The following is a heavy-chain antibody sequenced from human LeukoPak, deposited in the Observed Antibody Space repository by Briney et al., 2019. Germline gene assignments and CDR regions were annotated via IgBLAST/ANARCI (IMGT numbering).Heavy chain of an antibody. CDR2: ISYDGSNK. J-gene: IGHJ5*02. V-gene: IGHV3-30*15. D-gene: IGHD3-3*01. CDR3: ARASTYYDFWSGYLSWFDP. Sequence: GGSLRLSCAASGFTFSSYAMHWVRQAPGKGLEWVAVISYDGSNKYYADSVKGRFTISRDNSKNTLYLQMSSLRAEDTAVYYCARASTYYDFWSGYLSWFDPWGQGTLVTVSS. CDR1: GFTFSSYA.